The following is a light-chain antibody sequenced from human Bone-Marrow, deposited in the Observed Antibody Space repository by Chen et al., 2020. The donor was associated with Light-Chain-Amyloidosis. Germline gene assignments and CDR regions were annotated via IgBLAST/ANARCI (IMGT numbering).Light chain of an antibody. Sequence: QSVLTQPPSVSAAPGQKVTLSCSGSTSNIGNNFVSWYQQFPGTAPNLLIYDNNRRPSGIPDRFSGSKSGTSATLGITGLQTGDEADYYCGTWDIRLGTVMFGGGTKLTVL. CDR3: GTWDIRLGTVM. CDR1: TSNIGNNF. V-gene: IGLV1-51*01. J-gene: IGLJ3*02. CDR2: DNN.